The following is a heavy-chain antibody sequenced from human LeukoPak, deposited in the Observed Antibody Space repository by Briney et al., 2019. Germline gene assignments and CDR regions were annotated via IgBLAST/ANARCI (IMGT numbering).Heavy chain of an antibody. D-gene: IGHD1-1*01. CDR3: AKDTLERDYYYGMDV. CDR1: GFTFSSYW. CDR2: INHNGNVN. V-gene: IGHV3-7*03. Sequence: GGSLRLSCAASGFTFSSYWMNRARQAPGKGLEWVASINHNGNVNYYVDSVKGRFTISRDNAKNSLYLQMNSLRAEDTALYYCAKDTLERDYYYGMDVWGQGTTVTVSS. J-gene: IGHJ6*02.